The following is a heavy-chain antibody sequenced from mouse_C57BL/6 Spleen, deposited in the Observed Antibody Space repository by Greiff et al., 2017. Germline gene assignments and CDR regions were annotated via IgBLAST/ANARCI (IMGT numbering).Heavy chain of an antibody. V-gene: IGHV2-9-1*01. CDR3: ARNWAYGSSYGYFDV. D-gene: IGHD1-1*01. J-gene: IGHJ1*03. CDR2: IWTGGGT. CDR1: GFSLNSYA. Sequence: VQLQESGPGLVAPSQSLSITCTVSGFSLNSYAISWVRQPPGKGLEWLGVIWTGGGTNYNSALKSRLSISKDNSKSQVFLKMNSRQTDDTARYYCARNWAYGSSYGYFDVWGTGTTVTVSS.